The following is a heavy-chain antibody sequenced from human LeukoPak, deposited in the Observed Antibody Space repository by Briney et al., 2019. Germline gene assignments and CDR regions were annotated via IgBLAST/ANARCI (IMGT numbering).Heavy chain of an antibody. Sequence: GGSLRLSCVATGLSFSSFAMSWVRQGPARGLEWVSSIRGNGETFYGDSVKGRLTLYSDSSTNTVYFQLNNLRVEDTAIYYCARASWVSTTDAVRWGQGTLVTVSS. CDR3: ARASWVSTTDAVR. D-gene: IGHD1-14*01. V-gene: IGHV3-23*01. J-gene: IGHJ4*02. CDR1: GLSFSSFA. CDR2: IRGNGET.